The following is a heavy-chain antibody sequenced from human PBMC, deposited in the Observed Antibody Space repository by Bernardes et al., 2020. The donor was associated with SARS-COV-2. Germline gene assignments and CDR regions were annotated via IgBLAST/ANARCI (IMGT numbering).Heavy chain of an antibody. J-gene: IGHJ4*02. D-gene: IGHD3-3*01. V-gene: IGHV3-9*01. CDR2: ISWNGGSI. Sequence: GGSLCLSCTASGFTFNGYALHWVRQAPGKGLEWVSGISWNGGSIGYAASVNRRFTISRDNAKNSLYLQMNSLRAEETALYYCAKDKDYDFWSGYPAYWGQGTLVTVSS. CDR1: GFTFNGYA. CDR3: AKDKDYDFWSGYPAY.